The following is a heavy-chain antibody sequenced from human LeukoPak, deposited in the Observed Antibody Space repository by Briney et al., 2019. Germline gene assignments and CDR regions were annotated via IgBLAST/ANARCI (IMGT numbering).Heavy chain of an antibody. Sequence: GGSLRLSCAASGFTFSSYWMHWVRQAPGKGLVWVSHINSVGSSTNYADSVKGRFTISRDNAKNTLCLQMNSLRAEDTAVYYCARTGIAARPTVWFDPWGQGTLDTVSS. V-gene: IGHV3-74*01. J-gene: IGHJ5*02. CDR1: GFTFSSYW. CDR2: INSVGSST. D-gene: IGHD6-6*01. CDR3: ARTGIAARPTVWFDP.